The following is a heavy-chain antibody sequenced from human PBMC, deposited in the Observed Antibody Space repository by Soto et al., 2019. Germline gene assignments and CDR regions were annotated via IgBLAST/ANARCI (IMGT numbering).Heavy chain of an antibody. CDR2: IIPNFDTP. V-gene: IGHV1-69*06. D-gene: IGHD3-22*01. CDR1: GDSFNTFA. J-gene: IGHJ4*02. CDR3: ARPYYDSSGYYLWYFEY. Sequence: QVQLVQSGAEVKKPGSSVKLSCKASGDSFNTFAVTWVRQAPGQGLEWMVGIIPNFDTPNYAQKLQGRVTITADKCTIAPYMELSSLRSEDTAVYYWARPYYDSSGYYLWYFEYWGQGTLVIVSS.